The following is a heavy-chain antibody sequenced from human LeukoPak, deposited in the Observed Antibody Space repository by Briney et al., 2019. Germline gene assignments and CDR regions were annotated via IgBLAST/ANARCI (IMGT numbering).Heavy chain of an antibody. D-gene: IGHD3-22*01. J-gene: IGHJ4*02. V-gene: IGHV3-33*01. Sequence: GGSLRLSCAASGFTFSSFGMHWVRLAPGKGLEWVAVIWYDGNNKYYADSVKGRFTISRDNSKNTLYLQMNSLRAEDTAVYYCARAFTSTGYYYVEYWGQGTLVTVSS. CDR1: GFTFSSFG. CDR2: IWYDGNNK. CDR3: ARAFTSTGYYYVEY.